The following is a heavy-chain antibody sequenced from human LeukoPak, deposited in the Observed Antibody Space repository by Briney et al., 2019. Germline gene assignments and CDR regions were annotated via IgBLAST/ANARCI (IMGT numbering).Heavy chain of an antibody. J-gene: IGHJ4*02. CDR2: ISSSGSTI. CDR3: ARTGVTTVTD. V-gene: IGHV3-48*03. CDR1: GFTFSSYE. D-gene: IGHD4-11*01. Sequence: PGGSLRLSCAASGFTFSSYEMNWVRQAPGKGLEWVSYISSSGSTIYYADSVKGRFTISRDNAKNSLYLQMNSLRAEDTAVYYCARTGVTTVTDWGQGTLVTVSS.